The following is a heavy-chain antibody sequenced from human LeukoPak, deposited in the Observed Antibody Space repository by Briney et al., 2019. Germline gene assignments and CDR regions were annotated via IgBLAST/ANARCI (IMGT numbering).Heavy chain of an antibody. V-gene: IGHV4-59*01. CDR1: GGSISSYY. D-gene: IGHD3-3*01. Sequence: SETLSLTCTVSGGSISSYYWSWIRQPSGKGLEWIGYIYYSGSTNYNPSLKSRVTISVDTSKNQFSLKLSSVTAADTAVYYCAKGSGYYTTYFDYWGQGTLVTVSS. J-gene: IGHJ4*02. CDR2: IYYSGST. CDR3: AKGSGYYTTYFDY.